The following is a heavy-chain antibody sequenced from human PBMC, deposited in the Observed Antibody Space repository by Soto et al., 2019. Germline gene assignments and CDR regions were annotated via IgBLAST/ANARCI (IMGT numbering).Heavy chain of an antibody. CDR3: ARLVVLWFGELSSNWFDP. J-gene: IGHJ5*02. D-gene: IGHD3-10*01. V-gene: IGHV4-39*01. CDR2: IYYSGST. CDR1: GGSISSSSYY. Sequence: PSETLSLTCTVSGGSISSSSYYWGWIRQPPGKGLEWIGSIYYSGSTYYNPSLKSRVTISVDTSKNQFSLKLSSVTAADTAVYYCARLVVLWFGELSSNWFDPWGQGTLVTVSS.